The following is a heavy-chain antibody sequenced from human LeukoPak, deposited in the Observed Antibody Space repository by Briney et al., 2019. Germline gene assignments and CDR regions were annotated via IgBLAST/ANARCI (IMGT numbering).Heavy chain of an antibody. CDR3: ARVALGSYNWFDP. CDR1: GFTFSSYG. Sequence: GGSLRLSCAASGFTFSSYGMSWVRQAPGKGLEWVSRISPDGSRTTYADSVKGRFTISRDNAKNTVYLQMNSLRAEDTAVYYCARVALGSYNWFDPWGQGTLVTVSS. CDR2: ISPDGSRT. D-gene: IGHD3-10*01. V-gene: IGHV3-74*01. J-gene: IGHJ5*02.